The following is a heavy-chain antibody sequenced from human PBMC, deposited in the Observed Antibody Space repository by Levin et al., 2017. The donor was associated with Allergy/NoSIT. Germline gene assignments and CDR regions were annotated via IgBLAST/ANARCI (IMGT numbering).Heavy chain of an antibody. V-gene: IGHV4-59*01. CDR3: AGERAPRIAAAGSWYFDL. Sequence: SETLSLTCTVSGGSISSYYWSWIRQPPGKGLEWIGYIYYSGSTNYYPSLKSRSTITVDTSKNQFSLKLSSVTAADTAVYYCAGERAPRIAAAGSWYFDLWGRGTLVTVSS. J-gene: IGHJ2*01. CDR2: IYYSGST. CDR1: GGSISSYY. D-gene: IGHD6-13*01.